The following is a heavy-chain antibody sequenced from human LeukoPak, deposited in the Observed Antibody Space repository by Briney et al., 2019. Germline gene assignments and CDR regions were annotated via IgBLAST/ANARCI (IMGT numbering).Heavy chain of an antibody. CDR1: GYTFTSYD. CDR2: MNPNSGNT. V-gene: IGHV1-8*03. CDR3: ARGSYDFWSGYYALSDYYYYMDV. D-gene: IGHD3-3*01. Sequence: ASVKVSCKASGYTFTSYDINWVRQATGQGLEWMGWMNPNSGNTGYAQKFQGRVTITRNTSISTAYMELSSLRPEDTAVYYCARGSYDFWSGYYALSDYYYYMDVWGKGTTVTVSS. J-gene: IGHJ6*03.